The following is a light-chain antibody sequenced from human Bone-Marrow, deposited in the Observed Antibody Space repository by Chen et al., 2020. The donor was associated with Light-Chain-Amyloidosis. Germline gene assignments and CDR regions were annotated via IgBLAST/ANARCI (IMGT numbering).Light chain of an antibody. J-gene: IGLJ3*02. CDR1: SSYVGCSNL. Sequence: QSALTQPASVSGSPGQSITISCTGTSSYVGCSNLVSWYQQHPGKAPLLMIYDVSTRPSGVSNSLSGYRSVNTVSLTIAGPQAEDEAHYYCSSYAGISALVFGGGTKLTVL. V-gene: IGLV2-23*02. CDR3: SSYAGISALV. CDR2: DVS.